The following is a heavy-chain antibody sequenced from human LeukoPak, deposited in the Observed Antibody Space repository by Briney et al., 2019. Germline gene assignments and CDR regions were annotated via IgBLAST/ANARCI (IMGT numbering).Heavy chain of an antibody. CDR1: GFSLSSYG. J-gene: IGHJ4*02. CDR2: LRHYGSST. V-gene: IGHV3-30*02. Sequence: GGSLRLSCAASGFSLSSYGMHWVRQAPGKGLEGVAFLRHYGSSTFYSDSVKGRLTISRDTSKNTLYLQMNGLRDDDTAMYYCVWRPRPSYQQKDYFDHWGQGTLVTVSS. CDR3: VWRPRPSYQQKDYFDH. D-gene: IGHD1/OR15-1a*01.